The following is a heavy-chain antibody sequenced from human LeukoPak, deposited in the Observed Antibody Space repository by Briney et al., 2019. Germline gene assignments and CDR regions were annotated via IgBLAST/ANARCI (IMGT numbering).Heavy chain of an antibody. Sequence: GGSLRLSCAVSGFTFSNYYMSWIRQAPGKGLEWVSYISSSGSNIYSADSVKGRFTIYRDNAKNSLYLQMNSLRAEDTAVYYCARGIDTSGWYDSDYWGQGTLVTVSS. V-gene: IGHV3-11*04. D-gene: IGHD6-19*01. CDR3: ARGIDTSGWYDSDY. CDR1: GFTFSNYY. J-gene: IGHJ4*02. CDR2: ISSSGSNI.